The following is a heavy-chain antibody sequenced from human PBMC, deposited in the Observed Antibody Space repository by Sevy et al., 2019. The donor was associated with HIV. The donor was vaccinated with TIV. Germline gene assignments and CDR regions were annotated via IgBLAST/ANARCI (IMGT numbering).Heavy chain of an antibody. Sequence: ASVKVSCKASGGTFSSYAISWVRQAPGQGLEWMGGIIPIFGTANYAQKFQGRVTITADESTSTAYMELSSLRSEDTAVYYWARERQPPVLWSRFDYWGQGTLGNVPS. D-gene: IGHD6-13*01. CDR1: GGTFSSYA. CDR2: IIPIFGTA. V-gene: IGHV1-69*13. J-gene: IGHJ4*02. CDR3: ARERQPPVLWSRFDY.